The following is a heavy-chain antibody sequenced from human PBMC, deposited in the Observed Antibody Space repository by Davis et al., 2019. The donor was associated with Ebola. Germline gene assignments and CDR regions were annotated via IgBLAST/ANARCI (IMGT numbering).Heavy chain of an antibody. D-gene: IGHD6-13*01. J-gene: IGHJ4*02. CDR2: IKKDGSET. CDR3: ARDITIWALDIAAAGSDY. CDR1: GFTFSSYW. Sequence: PGGSLSLSCAASGFTFSSYWMSWVRQAPGKGLEWVANIKKDGSETYYVDSVKGRFTVSRDNAKNSLYLQMNSLRAEDTAVYYCARDITIWALDIAAAGSDYWGQGTLVTVSS. V-gene: IGHV3-7*01.